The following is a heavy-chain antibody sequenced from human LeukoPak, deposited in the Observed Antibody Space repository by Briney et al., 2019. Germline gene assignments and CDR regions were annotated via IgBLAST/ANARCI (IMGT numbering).Heavy chain of an antibody. D-gene: IGHD5-18*01. CDR1: GGSISSHY. J-gene: IGHJ4*02. V-gene: IGHV4-59*11. Sequence: PSETLSLTCTVSGGSISSHYWSWIRQPPGKGLEWIGYIYYSGSINYNPSLKSRVTISVDTSKNQFSLKLSSVTAADTAVYYCASGYSYGPLDYWGQGTLVTVSS. CDR2: IYYSGSI. CDR3: ASGYSYGPLDY.